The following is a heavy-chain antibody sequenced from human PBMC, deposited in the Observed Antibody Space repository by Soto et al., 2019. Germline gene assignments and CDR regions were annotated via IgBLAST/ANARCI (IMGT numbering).Heavy chain of an antibody. Sequence: QVQLVQSGAEVKKPGSSVKVSCKASGGTFSSYAISWVRQAPGQGLEWMGGIIPIFGTANYAQKFQGRVTITADESTSTAYMELSSLRSEDTAVYYCARATIIAAAGTKYYYYGMDVWGQGTTVTVSS. CDR2: IIPIFGTA. D-gene: IGHD6-13*01. CDR1: GGTFSSYA. V-gene: IGHV1-69*01. CDR3: ARATIIAAAGTKYYYYGMDV. J-gene: IGHJ6*02.